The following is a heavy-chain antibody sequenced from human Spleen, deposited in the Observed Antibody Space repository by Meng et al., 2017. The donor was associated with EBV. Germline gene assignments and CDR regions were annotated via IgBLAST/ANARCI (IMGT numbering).Heavy chain of an antibody. CDR1: GFSFGDYY. J-gene: IGHJ4*02. V-gene: IGHV3-11*01. D-gene: IGHD6-13*01. CDR3: ARDPHSSNWRYFDY. Sequence: VQRVGAGGGLVKPGGSLRLSCAASGFSFGDYYMTWIRQAPGKGLEWVSNIDRSGSTIYYADSVRGRFTTSRDNAKNSLYLQMHSLRAEDTAVYYCARDPHSSNWRYFDYWGQGALVTVSS. CDR2: IDRSGSTI.